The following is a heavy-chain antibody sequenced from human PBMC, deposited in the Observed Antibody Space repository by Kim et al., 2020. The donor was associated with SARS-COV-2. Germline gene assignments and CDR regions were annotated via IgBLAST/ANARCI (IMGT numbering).Heavy chain of an antibody. D-gene: IGHD2-21*02. CDR3: ARIDCSGDGYYFYGMAV. V-gene: IGHV3-30*04. CDR1: GFSFRSSA. CDR2: ITIDGDSNYN. J-gene: IGHJ6*02. Sequence: GGSLRLSCVASGFSFRSSAMHWVRQAPGKGLEWVAVITIDGDSNYNYYADSVKGRFTISRDNSKNTLYLEMNSLRPEDTAVYFCARIDCSGDGYYFYGMAVWGQGTSVTVSS.